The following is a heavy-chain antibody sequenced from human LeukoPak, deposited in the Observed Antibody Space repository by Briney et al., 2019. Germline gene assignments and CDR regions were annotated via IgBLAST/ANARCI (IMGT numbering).Heavy chain of an antibody. V-gene: IGHV3-9*01. D-gene: IGHD6-6*01. CDR2: ISWNGATI. CDR3: TKGMSSFLSSSSVDY. J-gene: IGHJ4*02. CDR1: GFTFDDCA. Sequence: SLRLSCAASGFTFDDCAMYWVRQAPGKGLEWVSGISWNGATIAYADSVKGRFTISRDNAKNSLYLQMNSLRTEDTALYYCTKGMSSFLSSSSVDYWGQGTLVTVSS.